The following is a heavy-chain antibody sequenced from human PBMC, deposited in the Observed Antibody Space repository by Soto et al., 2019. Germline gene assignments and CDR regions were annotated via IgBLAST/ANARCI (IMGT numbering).Heavy chain of an antibody. V-gene: IGHV5-51*01. D-gene: IGHD4-17*01. CDR3: ARHRGDTNYYYYYGMDV. Sequence: GESLKISCKGSGYSFTSYWIGWVRQMPGKGLEWMGIIYPGDSDTRYSPSFQGQVTISADKSISTAYLQWSSLKASDTAMYYCARHRGDTNYYYYYGMDVWGQGTTVTVSS. CDR2: IYPGDSDT. CDR1: GYSFTSYW. J-gene: IGHJ6*02.